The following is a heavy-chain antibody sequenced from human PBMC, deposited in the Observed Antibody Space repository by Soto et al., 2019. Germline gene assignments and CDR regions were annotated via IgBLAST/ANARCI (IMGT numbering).Heavy chain of an antibody. CDR3: VCNGYYSLEY. Sequence: QVQLQESGPGLVKPSGTLSLTCAVSGDSMTSSDWWSWVRQAPGKGLEWIGEIHYSGDINYDPSLRSRLTISVDRSKNQFSLNLSSVTAADTAVYFCVCNGYYSLEYWGQGTRVIVSP. D-gene: IGHD3-22*01. CDR1: GDSMTSSDW. CDR2: IHYSGDI. J-gene: IGHJ4*02. V-gene: IGHV4-4*02.